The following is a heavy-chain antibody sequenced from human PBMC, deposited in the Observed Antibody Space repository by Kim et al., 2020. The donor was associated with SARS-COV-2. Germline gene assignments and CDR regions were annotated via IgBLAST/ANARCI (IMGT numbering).Heavy chain of an antibody. CDR3: AKGDYYDSSGRVLDAFDI. CDR2: ISWNSGSI. CDR1: GFTFDDYA. J-gene: IGHJ3*02. V-gene: IGHV3-9*01. Sequence: GGSLRLSCAASGFTFDDYAMHWVRQAPGKGLEWVSGISWNSGSIGYADSVKGRFTISRDNAKNSLYLQMNSLRAEDTALYYCAKGDYYDSSGRVLDAFDIWGQGTMVTVSS. D-gene: IGHD3-22*01.